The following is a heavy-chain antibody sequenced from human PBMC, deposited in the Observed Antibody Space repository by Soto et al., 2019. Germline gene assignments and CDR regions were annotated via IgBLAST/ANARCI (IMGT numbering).Heavy chain of an antibody. J-gene: IGHJ6*02. CDR2: IYYSGST. D-gene: IGHD1-1*01. CDR1: GGSISSYY. CDR3: AKGSHYWTGQYGMDV. V-gene: IGHV4-59*01. Sequence: SETLSLTCTVSGGSISSYYWSWIRQPPGKGLEWIGYIYYSGSTNSNPALKSRVTISVDTSKNQFSLKLSSVTAADTAVYYCAKGSHYWTGQYGMDVWGQGTTVTVSS.